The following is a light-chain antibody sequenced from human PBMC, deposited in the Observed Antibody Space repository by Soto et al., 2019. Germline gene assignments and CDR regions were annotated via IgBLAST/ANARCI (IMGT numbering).Light chain of an antibody. V-gene: IGKV1-9*01. Sequence: DIQLTQSPSFLSASVGDRVTITCRASQGISSFLAWYQQKPEKAPKLLIYAASTLQSGVPSRFSGSGSGTEFTLTISSLQPEDFATYYCQPLNDYPRYTFGQGTKLEIK. J-gene: IGKJ2*01. CDR3: QPLNDYPRYT. CDR1: QGISSF. CDR2: AAS.